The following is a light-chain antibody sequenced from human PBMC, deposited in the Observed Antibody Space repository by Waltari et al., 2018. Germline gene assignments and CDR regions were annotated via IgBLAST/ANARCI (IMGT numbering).Light chain of an antibody. J-gene: IGKJ3*01. V-gene: IGKV2-40*01. Sequence: DIVMTQTPLSLPITPGEPASISCRSSQSLLHSDGNTYLHWYLQKSGQSPQPLIYGGSNRAPGVPDRFSGSGSGTGFTLKISKVEAGDVGLYYCVQAMAFPFTFGPGTKLDIK. CDR3: VQAMAFPFT. CDR1: QSLLHSDGNTY. CDR2: GGS.